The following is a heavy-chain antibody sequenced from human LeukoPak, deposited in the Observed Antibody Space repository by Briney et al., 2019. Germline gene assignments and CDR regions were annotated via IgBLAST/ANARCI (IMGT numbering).Heavy chain of an antibody. CDR3: AKDRTIFLVPFDY. Sequence: PGGSLRLSCAASGFTFSSYEMNWVRQAPGKGLEWVSGISGSGGSTYYADSVKGRFTISRDNSKNTLYLQMNSLRAEDTAVYYCAKDRTIFLVPFDYWGQGTLVTVSS. CDR1: GFTFSSYE. D-gene: IGHD3-9*01. CDR2: ISGSGGST. J-gene: IGHJ4*02. V-gene: IGHV3-23*01.